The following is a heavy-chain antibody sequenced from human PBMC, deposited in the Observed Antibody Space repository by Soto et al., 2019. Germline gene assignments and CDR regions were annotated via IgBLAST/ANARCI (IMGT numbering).Heavy chain of an antibody. D-gene: IGHD3-10*02. CDR2: IIPTFGRT. Sequence: ASVKVSCKASGDTFSSYAISWVRQAPGKGLEWMGKIIPTFGRTNYAQKFQGRLSISADDSTSTAYMELTSLESEDTAVYYCARDPLSSFAMDVWGQGTTVTVSS. CDR3: ARDPLSSFAMDV. V-gene: IGHV1-69*13. J-gene: IGHJ6*02. CDR1: GDTFSSYA.